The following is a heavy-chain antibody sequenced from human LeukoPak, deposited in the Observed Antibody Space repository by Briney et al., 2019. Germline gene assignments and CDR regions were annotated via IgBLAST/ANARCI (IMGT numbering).Heavy chain of an antibody. V-gene: IGHV3-23*01. J-gene: IGHJ5*02. CDR1: GFTFSSYA. D-gene: IGHD3-10*01. Sequence: GGSLRLSCAASGFTFSSYAMSWVRQAPGKGLEWVSAISGSGGSTFYADSVKGRFTISRDNSKNTLYLQMNSLRAEDTAVYYCAKDYGYYYGSGSYYHSWGQGTLVTVSS. CDR3: AKDYGYYYGSGSYYHS. CDR2: ISGSGGST.